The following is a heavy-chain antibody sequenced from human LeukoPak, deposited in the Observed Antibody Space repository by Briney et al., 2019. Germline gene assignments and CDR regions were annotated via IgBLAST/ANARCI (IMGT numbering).Heavy chain of an antibody. CDR2: FGRSGSDT. D-gene: IGHD3-16*01. J-gene: IGHJ3*02. CDR3: ARAPRGKTADAFDI. Sequence: PGGSLRLSCAASGFTFGTSAMSWVRQAPGKGPEWVSTFGRSGSDTYYSDSVKGRFTIFRDNSKNTLYLQMNSLRAEDTAVYYCARAPRGKTADAFDIWGQGTMVTVSS. CDR1: GFTFGTSA. V-gene: IGHV3-23*01.